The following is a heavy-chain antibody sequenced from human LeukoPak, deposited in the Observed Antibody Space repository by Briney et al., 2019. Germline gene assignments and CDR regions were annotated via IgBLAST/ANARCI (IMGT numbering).Heavy chain of an antibody. V-gene: IGHV1-8*03. Sequence: GASVKVSCKASGYTFTNYDINWVRQAPGQGLEWMGWVNPNSGKRGYAQKFQGRLTITRNTSISTAYLDLSSLRSDDTAVYYCARGTISGSRSFDPWGQGTLVTVSS. CDR1: GYTFTNYD. D-gene: IGHD3-9*01. CDR3: ARGTISGSRSFDP. CDR2: VNPNSGKR. J-gene: IGHJ5*02.